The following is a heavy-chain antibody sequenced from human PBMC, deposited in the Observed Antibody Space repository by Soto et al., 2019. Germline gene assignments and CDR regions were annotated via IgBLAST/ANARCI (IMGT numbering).Heavy chain of an antibody. Sequence: PSETLSLTCTVSGGSISSYYWSWIRQPPGKGLEWIGYIYYSGSTNYNPSLKSRVTISVDTSKNQFSLKLSSVTAADTAVYYCARSRGDYYGSGNYYYGMDVWGQGTTVTVS. CDR2: IYYSGST. V-gene: IGHV4-59*01. D-gene: IGHD3-10*01. CDR3: ARSRGDYYGSGNYYYGMDV. J-gene: IGHJ6*02. CDR1: GGSISSYY.